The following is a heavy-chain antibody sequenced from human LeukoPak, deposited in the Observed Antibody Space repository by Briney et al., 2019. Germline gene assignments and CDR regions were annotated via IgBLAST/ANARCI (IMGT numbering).Heavy chain of an antibody. CDR3: SRAVRGVPILP. Sequence: PSETLSLTCTVSGGSISSSSYYWGWIRQPPGKGLEWIGSIYYNGSTYYNPSLKSRVTISVDTSKNQFSLKLSSVTAADTAVYYCSRAVRGVPILPWGQGTLVTVSS. CDR2: IYYNGST. D-gene: IGHD3-10*01. J-gene: IGHJ5*02. CDR1: GGSISSSSYY. V-gene: IGHV4-39*07.